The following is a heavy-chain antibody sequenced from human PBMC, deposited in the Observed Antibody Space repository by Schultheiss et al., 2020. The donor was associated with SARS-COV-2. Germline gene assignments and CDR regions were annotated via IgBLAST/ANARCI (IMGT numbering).Heavy chain of an antibody. CDR2: IYYSGST. V-gene: IGHV4-61*01. CDR3: ARYNPYYDFWSGDRRAYYFDY. CDR1: GASVNSTTYY. Sequence: SETLSLTCSVSGASVNSTTYYWSWIRQPPGKGLEWIGYIYYSGSTNYNPSLKSRVTISVDTSKNQFSLKLSSVTAADTAVYYCARYNPYYDFWSGDRRAYYFDYWGHGTLVTVSS. J-gene: IGHJ4*01. D-gene: IGHD3-3*01.